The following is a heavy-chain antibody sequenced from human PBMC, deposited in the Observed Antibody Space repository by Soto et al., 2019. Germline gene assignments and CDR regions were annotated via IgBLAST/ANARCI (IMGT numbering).Heavy chain of an antibody. CDR1: GFTVSSNY. V-gene: IGHV3-53*05. CDR3: ARESLHYYGSGSYFDY. D-gene: IGHD3-10*01. J-gene: IGHJ4*02. Sequence: PGGSLRLSCAASGFTVSSNYMSWVRQAPEKGLEWVSVIYSGGSTYYADSVKGRFTISRDNSKNTLYLQMNSLRAEDTAVYYCARESLHYYGSGSYFDYWGQGTLVTVSS. CDR2: IYSGGST.